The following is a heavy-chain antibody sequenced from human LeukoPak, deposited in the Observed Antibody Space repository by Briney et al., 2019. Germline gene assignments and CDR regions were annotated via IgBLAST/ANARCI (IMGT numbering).Heavy chain of an antibody. Sequence: GASVTLSFKASGSTFSSYAISWVRQAPRQGLEWMGGIIPIFGTANYANKFQGRVTTTSDNSTRTAYTEMISPRSDDTAVDYCGRGEASSGSYPERGWFDYWGQGTLVTVSS. CDR2: IIPIFGTA. J-gene: IGHJ4*02. CDR1: GSTFSSYA. D-gene: IGHD3-10*01. V-gene: IGHV1-69*06. CDR3: GRGEASSGSYPERGWFDY.